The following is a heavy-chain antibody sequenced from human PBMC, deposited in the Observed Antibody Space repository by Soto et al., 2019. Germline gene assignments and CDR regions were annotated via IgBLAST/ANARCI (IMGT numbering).Heavy chain of an antibody. Sequence: HTLPRTGARSVGRVSSIRAAWNWNRKSRSRGLEWLGRTYYRSKWYNDYAVSVKSRITINPDTSKNQFSLQLNSVTPEDTAVYYCARGDLPGRMWEPSVRWFDSWGQGTLVTVSS. CDR1: VGRVSSIRAA. J-gene: IGHJ5*01. CDR2: TYYRSKWYN. D-gene: IGHD1-26*01. CDR3: ARGDLPGRMWEPSVRWFDS. V-gene: IGHV6-1*01.